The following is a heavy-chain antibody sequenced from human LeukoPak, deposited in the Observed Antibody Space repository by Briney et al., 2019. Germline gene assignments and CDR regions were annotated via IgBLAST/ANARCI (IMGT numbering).Heavy chain of an antibody. CDR3: VREGSGIYFYYYYGLDV. J-gene: IGHJ6*02. V-gene: IGHV3-30-3*01. CDR2: ISYDGSNE. CDR1: GFTFFSNA. Sequence: GGSLRLSCAASGFTFFSNAMHWVRQAPGKGLEWVAVISYDGSNEYYADSVKGRFTISRENSKNTLYLQMNSLRAEDTAVYYCVREGSGIYFYYYYGLDVWGQGTTVTVSS. D-gene: IGHD1-26*01.